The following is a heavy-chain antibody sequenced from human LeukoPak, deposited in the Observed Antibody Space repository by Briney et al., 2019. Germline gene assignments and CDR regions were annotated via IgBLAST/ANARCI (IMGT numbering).Heavy chain of an antibody. CDR2: VSYDGSNE. CDR3: ARAGYYGMDV. CDR1: GFTFSSYA. Sequence: GGSLRLSCAASGFTFSSYAMHWVRQAPGKGLEWVAVVSYDGSNEYYADSVKGRFTISRDNSKNTPYLQMNSLRAEDTAVYYCARAGYYGMDVWGQGTTVTVSS. V-gene: IGHV3-30-3*01. J-gene: IGHJ6*02.